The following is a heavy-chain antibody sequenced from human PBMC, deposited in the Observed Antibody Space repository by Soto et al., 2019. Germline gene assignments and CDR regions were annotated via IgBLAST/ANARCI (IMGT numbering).Heavy chain of an antibody. CDR1: GFSLSNARMG. Sequence: QVTLKESGPVLVKPTETLTLTCTVSGFSLSNARMGVSWIRQPPGKALEWLAHIFSNDEKSYSTSLKSSLTISKDTSKSQVVLTMTNMDPVDTATYYCARIPPDLDSSGWQYYFDYWGQGTLVTVSS. V-gene: IGHV2-26*01. J-gene: IGHJ4*02. CDR2: IFSNDEK. CDR3: ARIPPDLDSSGWQYYFDY. D-gene: IGHD6-19*01.